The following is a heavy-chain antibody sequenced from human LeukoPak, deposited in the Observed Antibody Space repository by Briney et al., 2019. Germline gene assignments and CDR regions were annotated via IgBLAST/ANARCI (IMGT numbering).Heavy chain of an antibody. CDR3: ARAAWLWDP. D-gene: IGHD3-22*01. J-gene: IGHJ5*02. CDR2: IKQDGSEK. CDR1: GFTFSSYA. Sequence: PGRSLRLSCAASGFTFSSYAMHWVRQAPGKGLEWVANIKQDGSEKYYVDSVKGRFTISRDNAKNSLYLQMNSLRAEDTAVYYCARAAWLWDPWGQGTLVTVSS. V-gene: IGHV3-7*01.